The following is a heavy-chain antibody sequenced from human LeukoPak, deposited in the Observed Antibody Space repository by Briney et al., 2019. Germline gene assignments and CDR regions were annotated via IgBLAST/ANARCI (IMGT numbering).Heavy chain of an antibody. Sequence: SETLSLTCAVYGGSFSGYYWSWIRQPPGKGLEWIGEINHSGSTNYNPSLKSRVTTSVDTSKNQFSLKLSSVTAADTAVCYCARGGYSSSGNWFDPWGQGTLVTVSS. D-gene: IGHD6-13*01. V-gene: IGHV4-34*01. J-gene: IGHJ5*02. CDR1: GGSFSGYY. CDR2: INHSGST. CDR3: ARGGYSSSGNWFDP.